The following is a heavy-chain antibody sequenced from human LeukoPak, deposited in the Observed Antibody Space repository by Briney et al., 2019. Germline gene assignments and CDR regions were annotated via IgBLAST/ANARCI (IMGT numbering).Heavy chain of an antibody. D-gene: IGHD3-22*01. CDR2: IYPGDSDT. Sequence: GESLKISCKGSGYRFTNYWIGWVRQMPGKGLEWMGIIYPGDSDTRYSPSFQGQVTILVDKSINTAYLQWSSLMATDTAMYYCATLHYYYDSHGPFDYWGQGTLDTVSS. CDR3: ATLHYYYDSHGPFDY. CDR1: GYRFTNYW. J-gene: IGHJ4*02. V-gene: IGHV5-51*01.